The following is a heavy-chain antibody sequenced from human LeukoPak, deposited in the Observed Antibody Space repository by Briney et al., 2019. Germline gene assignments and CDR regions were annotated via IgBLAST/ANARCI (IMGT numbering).Heavy chain of an antibody. J-gene: IGHJ4*02. V-gene: IGHV3-9*01. CDR2: ICWNSGSI. Sequence: PGGSLRLSCAASGFTFDDYAMHWVRQAPGKGLEWVSGICWNSGSIGYADSVKGRFTISRDNAKNSLYLQMNSLRAEDTALYYCAKGSTPLTYCSGGSCYPNWGQGTLVTVSS. D-gene: IGHD2-15*01. CDR3: AKGSTPLTYCSGGSCYPN. CDR1: GFTFDDYA.